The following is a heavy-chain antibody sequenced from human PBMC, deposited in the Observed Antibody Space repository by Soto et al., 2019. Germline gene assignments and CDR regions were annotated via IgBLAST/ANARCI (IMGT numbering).Heavy chain of an antibody. CDR3: ARGRYGDY. CDR1: GGSISSGGYY. D-gene: IGHD1-1*01. CDR2: IYYSGST. V-gene: IGHV4-31*03. J-gene: IGHJ4*02. Sequence: PSETLSLTCTVSGGSISSGGYYWGWIRQHPGKGLEWIGYIYYSGSTYYNPSLKSRVTISVDTSKNQFSLELRSLRSDDTAVYYCARGRYGDYWGQGALVTVSS.